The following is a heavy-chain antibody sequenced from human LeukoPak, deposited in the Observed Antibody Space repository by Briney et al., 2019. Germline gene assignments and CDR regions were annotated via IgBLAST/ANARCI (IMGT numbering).Heavy chain of an antibody. D-gene: IGHD6-19*01. CDR3: AKYQRQWLPKGGFDY. CDR2: ISDYGNNK. Sequence: VGLRGVSCAASGRTFSSFSRHWVRWGPGKRLGRGAGISDYGNNKYYADSVKGRFTTSRDNSKHPLYLQMDHLRAADTAVYYCAKYQRQWLPKGGFDYWGQGTLVTVSS. J-gene: IGHJ4*02. CDR1: GRTFSSFS. V-gene: IGHV3-30*18.